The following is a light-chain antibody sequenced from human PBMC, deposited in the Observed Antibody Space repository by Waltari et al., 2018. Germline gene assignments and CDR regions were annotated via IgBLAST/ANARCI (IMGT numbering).Light chain of an antibody. CDR1: ISNMGNNF. J-gene: IGLJ2*01. CDR3: ATWDGSLSAVV. V-gene: IGLV1-51*01. CDR2: DNN. Sequence: QSVLTQPPSVSAAPGQRVTISCSGTISNMGNNFVSWYQQLPGAAPNLLIYDNNERPSGTPDRFACSKSGTSATLAITGLQTGDEADYYCATWDGSLSAVVFGGGTKVTVV.